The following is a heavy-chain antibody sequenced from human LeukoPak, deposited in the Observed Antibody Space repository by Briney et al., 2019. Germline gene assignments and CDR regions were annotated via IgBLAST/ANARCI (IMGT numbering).Heavy chain of an antibody. CDR2: IYHSGST. J-gene: IGHJ4*02. D-gene: IGHD1-20*01. V-gene: IGHV4-30-2*01. Sequence: SETLSLTCAVYGGSFSGYSWSWIRQPPGKGLEWIGYIYHSGSTYYNPSLKSRVTISVDRSKNQFSLKLSSVTAADTAVYYCARANGITGTSFDYWGQGTLVTVSS. CDR3: ARANGITGTSFDY. CDR1: GGSFSGYS.